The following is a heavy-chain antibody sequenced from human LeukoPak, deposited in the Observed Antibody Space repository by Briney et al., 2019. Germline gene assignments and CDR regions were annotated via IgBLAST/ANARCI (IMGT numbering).Heavy chain of an antibody. CDR2: INPNSGGT. D-gene: IGHD5-24*01. V-gene: IGHV1-2*02. CDR1: GYTFTGYY. J-gene: IGHJ4*02. CDR3: ARDSRDGYNYVDY. Sequence: ASVKVSFKASGYTFTGYYMHWVRQAPGQGLEWMGWINPNSGGTNYAQKFQGRVTMTRDTSISTAYMELSRLRSDDTAVYYCARDSRDGYNYVDYWGQATLVTVSS.